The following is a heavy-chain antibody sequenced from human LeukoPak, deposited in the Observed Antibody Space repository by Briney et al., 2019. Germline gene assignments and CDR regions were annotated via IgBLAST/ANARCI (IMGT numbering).Heavy chain of an antibody. V-gene: IGHV4-38-2*01. CDR2: IYHSGST. J-gene: IGHJ4*02. CDR1: GYSISSDYY. CDR3: AIKRVGRDYGFY. D-gene: IGHD4-17*01. Sequence: PSETLSLTCAVSGYSISSDYYWGWIRQPPGKGLEWIGSIYHSGSTYYNPSLKSRVTISVDTSKNQLSLKLSSVTAADTAVYYCAIKRVGRDYGFYLGQGTLVTVSS.